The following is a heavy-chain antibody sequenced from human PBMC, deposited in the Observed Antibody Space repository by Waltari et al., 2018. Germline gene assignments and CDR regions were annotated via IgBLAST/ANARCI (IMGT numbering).Heavy chain of an antibody. Sequence: EGQLVQSGAEVKKPVEALKISCKASGDSFTTRIAWVCQMPGKGLAWMGVISPGDSDTRYSPSFQGQVTISADRSISTASLQWSSLKASDTAMYFCARRRQYYDTNIYAYYVDVWGNGTTVTVSS. CDR2: ISPGDSDT. J-gene: IGHJ6*03. V-gene: IGHV5-51*01. CDR3: ARRRQYYDTNIYAYYVDV. D-gene: IGHD3-16*01. CDR1: GDSFTTR.